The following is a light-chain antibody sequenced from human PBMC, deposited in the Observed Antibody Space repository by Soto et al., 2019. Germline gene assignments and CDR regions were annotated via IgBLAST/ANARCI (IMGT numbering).Light chain of an antibody. CDR3: LLSYSGARARV. J-gene: IGLJ2*01. V-gene: IGLV7-46*01. CDR2: DTS. Sequence: QAVVTQEPSLTVSPGGTVTLTCGSSTGAVTSGHYPYWFQQKPGQAPRTLIYDTSNKHSWTPARFSGSLLGGKAALTLSGAQPEDEAEYYCLLSYSGARARVFGGGTKHRP. CDR1: TGAVTSGHY.